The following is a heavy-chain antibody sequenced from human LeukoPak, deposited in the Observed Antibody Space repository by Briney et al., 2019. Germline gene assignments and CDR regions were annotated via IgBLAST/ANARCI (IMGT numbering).Heavy chain of an antibody. CDR1: GGATSSSNYY. J-gene: IGHJ4*02. Sequence: PSETLSLTCTVSGGATSSSNYYWAWIRQPPGKGLEWMGSIFYSGTTHYNSSLKSRVTMSIDTSKNQFSLKLSSVTAADTAVYYCARLSNYGGHSGDGYWGQGTLVTVSS. D-gene: IGHD4-23*01. V-gene: IGHV4-39*01. CDR3: ARLSNYGGHSGDGY. CDR2: IFYSGTT.